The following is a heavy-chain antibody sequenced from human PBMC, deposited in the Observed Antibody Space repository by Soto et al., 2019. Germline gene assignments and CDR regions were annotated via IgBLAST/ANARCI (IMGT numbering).Heavy chain of an antibody. CDR3: AGHSSGVPGYYYGMDV. Sequence: SVKVSCKASGGAFSSYASSWVRQAPGQGLEWMGGIIPIFDTADYAQKFQGRVTITADESTNTAYMELSSLRSEDTAVYYCAGHSSGVPGYYYGMDVWGQGTTVTVSS. D-gene: IGHD3-22*01. J-gene: IGHJ6*02. CDR1: GGAFSSYA. CDR2: IIPIFDTA. V-gene: IGHV1-69*13.